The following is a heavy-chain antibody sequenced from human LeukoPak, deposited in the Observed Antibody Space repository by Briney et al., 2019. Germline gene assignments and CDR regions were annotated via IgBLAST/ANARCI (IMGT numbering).Heavy chain of an antibody. J-gene: IGHJ4*02. Sequence: SVKVSCKASGGTFSSYAISWVRQAPGQGLEWMGRIIPILGIANYGQKFQGRVTITADKSTSTAYMELSSLRSEDTAVYYCARSHDSSGALDYWGQGTLVTVSS. CDR1: GGTFSSYA. CDR2: IIPILGIA. D-gene: IGHD3-22*01. CDR3: ARSHDSSGALDY. V-gene: IGHV1-69*04.